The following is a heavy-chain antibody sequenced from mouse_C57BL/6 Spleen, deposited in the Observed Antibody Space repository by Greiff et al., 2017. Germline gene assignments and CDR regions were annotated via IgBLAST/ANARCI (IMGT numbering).Heavy chain of an antibody. CDR3: ARMVYDGYLDV. V-gene: IGHV5-9*01. CDR1: GFTFSSYT. Sequence: EVQLVQPGGGLVKPGGSLKFSCAASGFTFSSYTMPWVRQTPGQRLEWVATISGGGGNTYYPDSVKGRFTISRDNAKNTLYLQVSSVRSEDTALYYCARMVYDGYLDVWGKGTTLTVSS. D-gene: IGHD2-3*01. J-gene: IGHJ1*03. CDR2: ISGGGGNT.